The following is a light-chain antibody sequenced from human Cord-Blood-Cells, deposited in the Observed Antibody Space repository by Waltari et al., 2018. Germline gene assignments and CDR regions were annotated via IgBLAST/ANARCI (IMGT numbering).Light chain of an antibody. CDR2: KVS. J-gene: IGKJ1*01. Sequence: DVVMPQSPLSLPVTLGQPASISCRSSQSLVYSDGNTYLNWFQQRPGQSRRRLIYKVSNRDSGVPDRFSGSGSGTDFTLKISRVEAGDVGVYYCMQGTHWPWTFGQGTKVEIK. V-gene: IGKV2-30*01. CDR3: MQGTHWPWT. CDR1: QSLVYSDGNTY.